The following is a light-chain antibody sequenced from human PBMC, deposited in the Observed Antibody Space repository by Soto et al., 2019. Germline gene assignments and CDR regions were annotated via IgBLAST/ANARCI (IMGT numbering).Light chain of an antibody. Sequence: EIVLTQSPGTLSLSPGERANLSCRASQSVSSSYLAWYQQKPGQAPRLLIYGASSRATGIPDRFSGSGSGTDFTLTISRLGPEDFAVYYCQQYGSSTQYTFGQGTKLEIK. V-gene: IGKV3-20*01. CDR2: GAS. CDR3: QQYGSSTQYT. CDR1: QSVSSSY. J-gene: IGKJ2*01.